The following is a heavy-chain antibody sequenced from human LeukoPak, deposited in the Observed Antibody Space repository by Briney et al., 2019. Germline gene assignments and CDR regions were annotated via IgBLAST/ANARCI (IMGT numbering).Heavy chain of an antibody. CDR1: GYTLNELS. D-gene: IGHD4-23*01. V-gene: IGHV1-24*01. J-gene: IGHJ4*02. Sequence: ASVKVSCKVSGYTLNELSMHWVRQAPGKGLEWMGGFDPADGETVYAHRFQGRLTMTEDTSTNTGYMELTSLRSEDTAVYYCAADGGGLSSVVTPSSSPFDYWGQGTLVTVFS. CDR3: AADGGGLSSVVTPSSSPFDY. CDR2: FDPADGET.